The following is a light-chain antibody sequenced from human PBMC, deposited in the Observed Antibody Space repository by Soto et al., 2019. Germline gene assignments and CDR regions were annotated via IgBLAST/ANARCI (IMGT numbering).Light chain of an antibody. J-gene: IGKJ1*01. CDR1: QSVNNDY. CDR2: GAS. CDR3: QQYGSSPST. V-gene: IGKV3-20*01. Sequence: EIVLTQSPGTLSLSPGERAVRSCRASQSVNNDYLAWYQRKPGRAPRLLIYGASSRATGIRDRFIGSGSGTDFTLTITRLEPEDFAVYFCQQYGSSPSTFGQGTKVEFK.